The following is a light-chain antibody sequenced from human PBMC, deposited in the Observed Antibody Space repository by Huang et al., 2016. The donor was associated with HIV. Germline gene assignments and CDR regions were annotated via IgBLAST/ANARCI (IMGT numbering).Light chain of an antibody. CDR1: QGVSNN. V-gene: IGKV3D-15*01. Sequence: EIVMTHSPATLSVSSGERATLACRASQGVSNNIAWYQQKPGQTPRLLIHGASTRATGIAAKFSGRGSGTDFTLTITSLQPEDSAVYYCQHYNNWPPWTFGPGTQVEI. CDR3: QHYNNWPPWT. J-gene: IGKJ1*01. CDR2: GAS.